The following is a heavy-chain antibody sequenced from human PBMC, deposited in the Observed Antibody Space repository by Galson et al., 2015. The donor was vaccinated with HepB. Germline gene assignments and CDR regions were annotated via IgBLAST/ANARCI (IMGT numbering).Heavy chain of an antibody. Sequence: SLRLSCAASGFTFSDHYMDWVRQAPGKGLEWVGRTRNKANSYTTEYAASVKGRFTISRDDSKNSLYLQMNSLKTEDTAVYYCARARSDYYYYGMDVWGQGTTVTVSS. CDR3: ARARSDYYYYGMDV. V-gene: IGHV3-72*01. J-gene: IGHJ6*02. CDR1: GFTFSDHY. CDR2: TRNKANSYTT.